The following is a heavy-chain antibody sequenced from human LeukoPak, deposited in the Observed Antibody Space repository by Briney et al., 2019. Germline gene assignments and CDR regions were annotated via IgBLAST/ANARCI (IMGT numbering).Heavy chain of an antibody. J-gene: IGHJ6*02. CDR2: IIPILGIA. Sequence: SVKVSCKASGGTFSSYAISWVRQAPGQGLEWMGRIIPILGIANYAQKSQGRVTITADKSTSTAYMELSSLRSEDTAVYYCARMRQLVNLTYYYYYGMDVWGQGTTVTVSS. CDR3: ARMRQLVNLTYYYYYGMDV. D-gene: IGHD6-6*01. V-gene: IGHV1-69*04. CDR1: GGTFSSYA.